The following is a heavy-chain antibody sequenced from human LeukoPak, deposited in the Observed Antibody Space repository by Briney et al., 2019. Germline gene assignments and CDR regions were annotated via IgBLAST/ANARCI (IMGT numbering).Heavy chain of an antibody. CDR2: IYYSGST. J-gene: IGHJ6*03. CDR3: ARGTYYQDSSGYYHHYYMDV. D-gene: IGHD3-22*01. CDR1: GGSISSYD. V-gene: IGHV4-59*01. Sequence: SETLSLTCTVSGGSISSYDWNWIRQPPGKGLEWIGYIYYSGSTNYNSSLKSRVIISVDTSKNQFSLKLSSVTAADTAVYYCARGTYYQDSSGYYHHYYMDVWGKGTTVTVSS.